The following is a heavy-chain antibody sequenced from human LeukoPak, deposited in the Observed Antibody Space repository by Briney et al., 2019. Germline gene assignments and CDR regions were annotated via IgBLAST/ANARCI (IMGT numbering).Heavy chain of an antibody. D-gene: IGHD3-22*01. J-gene: IGHJ4*02. CDR3: ARQYYYDSSGYFYMGY. CDR2: IYPGDSDT. CDR1: GYSFTSYW. Sequence: GESLKISCKGSGYSFTSYWIGGVRQMPGKGLEWMGIIYPGDSDTRYSPSFQGQVTISADKSISTAYLQWSSLKASDTAMYYCARQYYYDSSGYFYMGYRGQGTLVTVSS. V-gene: IGHV5-51*01.